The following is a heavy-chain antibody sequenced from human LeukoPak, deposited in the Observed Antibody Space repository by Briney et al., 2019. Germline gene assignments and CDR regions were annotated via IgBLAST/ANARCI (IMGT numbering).Heavy chain of an antibody. CDR3: ARDLPMFGGVIMAPEAFEI. V-gene: IGHV4-61*01. Sequence: PSETLSLTCTVSGGSLNSGTYYWSWIRQPPGKGLEWIGYIHTSGSTNHNPSLNSRVTISMDTSKNQFSLRLPTVTPVDTAVYYCARDLPMFGGVIMAPEAFEIWGQGKMSPSLQ. CDR1: GGSLNSGTYY. D-gene: IGHD3-10*01. J-gene: IGHJ3*02. CDR2: IHTSGST.